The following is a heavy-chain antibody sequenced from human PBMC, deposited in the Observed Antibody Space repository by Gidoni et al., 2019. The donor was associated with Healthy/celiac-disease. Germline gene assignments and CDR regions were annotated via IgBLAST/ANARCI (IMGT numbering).Heavy chain of an antibody. V-gene: IGHV1-8*01. CDR3: VKDDSGWRNWFDP. D-gene: IGHD6-19*01. Sequence: QVQLVQSGAEVKKPGASVKVYCKASGYTFTSYDLNWVRQVTGQGREWMGWMSPNSGKAGYAEKFRGRVTMTRNTSTSTAYMELSGLTSEDTAVYFCVKDDSGWRNWFDPWGQGTRVIVSS. CDR1: GYTFTSYD. J-gene: IGHJ5*02. CDR2: MSPNSGKA.